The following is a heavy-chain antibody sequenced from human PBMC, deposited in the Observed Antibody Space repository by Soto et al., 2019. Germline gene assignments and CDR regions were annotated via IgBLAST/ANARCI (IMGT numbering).Heavy chain of an antibody. CDR2: ISAYNGNT. J-gene: IGHJ6*02. D-gene: IGHD3-9*01. Sequence: ASVKVSCKASGYTFTSYGISWVRQAPGQGLEWMGWISAYNGNTNYAQKLQGRVTMTTDTSTSTAYMELRSLRSDDTAVYYCARSLRVLTGYYHYYGMDVWGQGTTVTVSS. CDR1: GYTFTSYG. CDR3: ARSLRVLTGYYHYYGMDV. V-gene: IGHV1-18*01.